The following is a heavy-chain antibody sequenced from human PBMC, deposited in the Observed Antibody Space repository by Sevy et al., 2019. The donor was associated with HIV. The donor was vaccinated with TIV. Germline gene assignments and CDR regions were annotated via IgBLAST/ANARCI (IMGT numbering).Heavy chain of an antibody. Sequence: WGSLRLSCAASGFTFSSYEMNWVRQAPGKGLEWVSYISSSGSTIYYADSVRGRFTISRDNAKKSLYLQMNSLRAEDTAVYYCAKRGGQYDLGMDVWGQGTTVTVSS. J-gene: IGHJ6*02. CDR1: GFTFSSYE. CDR3: AKRGGQYDLGMDV. V-gene: IGHV3-48*03. CDR2: ISSSGSTI. D-gene: IGHD3-3*01.